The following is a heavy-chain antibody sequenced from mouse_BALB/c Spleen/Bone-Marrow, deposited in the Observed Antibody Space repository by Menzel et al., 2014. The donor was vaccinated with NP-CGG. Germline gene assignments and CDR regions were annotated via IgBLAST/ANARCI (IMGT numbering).Heavy chain of an antibody. V-gene: IGHV5-6-5*01. CDR1: GFTFSSYA. Sequence: EVQLVESGGGLVKPGGSLKLSCAAYGFTFSSYAMSWVRQTPEKRPEWVASISSGGSTYYPESVKGRFTIPRDNPRNILCLQMSSRRSEDTAMYYCARDGSSYCAMDYWGQGTSVTGAS. J-gene: IGHJ4*01. CDR3: ARDGSSYCAMDY. CDR2: ISSGGST. D-gene: IGHD1-1*01.